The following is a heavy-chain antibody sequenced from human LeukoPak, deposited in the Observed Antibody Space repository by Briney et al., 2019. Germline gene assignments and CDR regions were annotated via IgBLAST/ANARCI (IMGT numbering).Heavy chain of an antibody. CDR3: ARAPARYGSGSYTHYFDY. CDR1: GYSFISYW. D-gene: IGHD3-10*01. CDR2: IYPGDSDT. Sequence: GESLKISCKGSGYSFISYWIGWVRQMPGKGLEWMGIIYPGDSDTRYSPSFQGQVIISVDKSISTAYLQWSSLKASDTAMYYCARAPARYGSGSYTHYFDYWGQGTLVTVSS. J-gene: IGHJ4*02. V-gene: IGHV5-51*01.